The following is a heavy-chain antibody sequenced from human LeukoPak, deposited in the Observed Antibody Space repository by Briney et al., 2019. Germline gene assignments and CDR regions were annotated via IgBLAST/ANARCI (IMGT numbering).Heavy chain of an antibody. CDR1: GFTFSSYE. CDR3: ARDHPFHCTNGVCNDFDP. V-gene: IGHV3-48*03. CDR2: ISSSGSTI. D-gene: IGHD2-8*01. J-gene: IGHJ5*02. Sequence: GGSLRLSCAASGFTFSSYEMNWVRQAPGKGLEWVSYISSSGSTIYYADSVKGRFTISRDNAKNSLYLQMNSLRAEDTAVYYCARDHPFHCTNGVCNDFDPWGQGALVTVSS.